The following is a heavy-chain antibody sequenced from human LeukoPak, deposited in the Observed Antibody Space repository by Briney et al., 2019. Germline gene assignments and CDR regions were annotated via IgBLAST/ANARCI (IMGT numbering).Heavy chain of an antibody. J-gene: IGHJ4*02. D-gene: IGHD6-13*01. CDR3: VRDQGAAGDY. CDR2: IDQDGSDK. CDR1: GFIFSRYW. Sequence: GGSLRLSCAASGFIFSRYWMTWVRQAPGKGLEWVANIDQDGSDKLYVDSVKGRFTNSRENAKNSQYLQLNSLRAEDTAMYYCVRDQGAAGDYWSQGTLVFVSS. V-gene: IGHV3-7*01.